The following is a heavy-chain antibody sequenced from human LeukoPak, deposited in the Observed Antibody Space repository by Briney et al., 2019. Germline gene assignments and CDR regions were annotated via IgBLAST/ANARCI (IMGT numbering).Heavy chain of an antibody. CDR2: ISYDGSNK. Sequence: GRSRRLPCAASGFTFSSYGMHWVRQAPGKGLEWVAVISYDGSNKYFADSVKGRFTISRDNSKNTLYLQMNSLRAEDTAVYYCVKQFGHDILTGYYNVGDYWGQGALVTVSS. CDR1: GFTFSSYG. V-gene: IGHV3-30*18. CDR3: VKQFGHDILTGYYNVGDY. D-gene: IGHD3-9*01. J-gene: IGHJ4*02.